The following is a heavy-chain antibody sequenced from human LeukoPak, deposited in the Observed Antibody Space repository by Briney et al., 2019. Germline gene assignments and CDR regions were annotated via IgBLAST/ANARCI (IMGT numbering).Heavy chain of an antibody. Sequence: SETLSLTCTVSGGSVSSSSYYGGWIRQPPGKGLEWIATIYYNGNTYYSPSLKNRVTISLGTSKNQFSLRVSSVTAADTAVYYCARLLARGDFDSWGQGTLVTVSS. CDR2: IYYNGNT. CDR1: GGSVSSSSYY. D-gene: IGHD2-8*02. V-gene: IGHV4-39*01. CDR3: ARLLARGDFDS. J-gene: IGHJ4*02.